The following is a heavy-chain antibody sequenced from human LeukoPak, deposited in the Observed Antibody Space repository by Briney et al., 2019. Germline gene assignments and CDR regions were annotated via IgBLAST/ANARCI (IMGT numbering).Heavy chain of an antibody. CDR1: GFTFDDYA. J-gene: IGHJ4*02. Sequence: SLRLSCAASGFTFDDYAMHWVRQAPGKGLEWVSGISWNSGSIGYADSVKGRFTISRDNAKNSLYLQMNSLRAEDMALYYCAKAGRRYCSGGSCYWFDYWGQGTLVTVSS. CDR3: AKAGRRYCSGGSCYWFDY. D-gene: IGHD2-15*01. V-gene: IGHV3-9*03. CDR2: ISWNSGSI.